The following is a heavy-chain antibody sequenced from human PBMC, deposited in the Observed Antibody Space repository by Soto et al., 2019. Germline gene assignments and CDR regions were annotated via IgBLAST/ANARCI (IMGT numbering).Heavy chain of an antibody. D-gene: IGHD1-26*01. Sequence: EVQLVESGGGQVKRGGSLRLSCAASGFTFSGYTVNWVRQAPGKGLEWVSSISTSGGYIFYADSVKGRFTISRDNAKNSLYLKLNRLSAGDTAVYYCARDVYRSTTFTTYYFYYAVDVWGQGTTVTVSS. CDR1: GFTFSGYT. J-gene: IGHJ6*02. CDR3: ARDVYRSTTFTTYYFYYAVDV. V-gene: IGHV3-21*01. CDR2: ISTSGGYI.